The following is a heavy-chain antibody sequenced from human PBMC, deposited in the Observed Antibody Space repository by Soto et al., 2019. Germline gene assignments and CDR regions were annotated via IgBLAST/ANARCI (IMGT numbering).Heavy chain of an antibody. D-gene: IGHD3-10*01. V-gene: IGHV4-30-4*01. Sequence: SETLSLTCTVPGGSISSGDYYWSWIRQPPGKGLEWIGYIYYSGSTYYNPSLKSRVTISVDTSKNQFSLKLSSVTAADTAVYYCARDRELLWFGELLRPSRYFDYWGQGTLVTVSS. CDR2: IYYSGST. J-gene: IGHJ4*02. CDR1: GGSISSGDYY. CDR3: ARDRELLWFGELLRPSRYFDY.